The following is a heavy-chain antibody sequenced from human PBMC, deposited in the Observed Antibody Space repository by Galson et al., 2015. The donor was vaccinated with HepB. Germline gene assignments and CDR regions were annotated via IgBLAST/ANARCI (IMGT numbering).Heavy chain of an antibody. CDR1: GYTFTSYG. Sequence: SVKVSCKASGYTFTSYGISWVRQAPGQGLEWMGWISAYNGNTNYAQKLQGRVTMTTDTSTSTAYMELRSLRSDDTAVYYCARDFLGVVVVAATYLGGMDVWGQGTTVTVSS. V-gene: IGHV1-18*04. J-gene: IGHJ6*02. CDR2: ISAYNGNT. D-gene: IGHD2-15*01. CDR3: ARDFLGVVVVAATYLGGMDV.